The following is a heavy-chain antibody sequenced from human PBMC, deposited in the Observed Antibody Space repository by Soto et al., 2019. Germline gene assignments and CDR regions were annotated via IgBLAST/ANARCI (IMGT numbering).Heavy chain of an antibody. D-gene: IGHD4-17*01. CDR2: IYYSGST. Sequence: SETLSLTCTVSGGSISSGGYYWSWIRQRPGKGLEWIGYIYYSGSTYYNPSLKSRVTISVDTSKNQFSLKLSSVTAADTAVYYCAREVAVTTVVTHVPPYYYYYGMDVWGQGTTVTVSS. J-gene: IGHJ6*02. V-gene: IGHV4-31*03. CDR1: GGSISSGGYY. CDR3: AREVAVTTVVTHVPPYYYYYGMDV.